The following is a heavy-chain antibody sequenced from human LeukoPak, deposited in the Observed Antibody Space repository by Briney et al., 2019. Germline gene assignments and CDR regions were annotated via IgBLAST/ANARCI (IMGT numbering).Heavy chain of an antibody. CDR1: GDSISSGTCN. CDR2: ISQSGNT. D-gene: IGHD3-3*01. J-gene: IGHJ3*02. CDR3: ARDQGNTIFDAFDI. Sequence: SQTLSLTCTVSGDSISSGTCNWSWIRQPPGKGLEWIGYISQSGNTYFTPSLKSRATISVDRSKNQFSLKLSSVTAADTAVYYCARDQGNTIFDAFDIWGQGTMVTVSS. V-gene: IGHV4-30-2*01.